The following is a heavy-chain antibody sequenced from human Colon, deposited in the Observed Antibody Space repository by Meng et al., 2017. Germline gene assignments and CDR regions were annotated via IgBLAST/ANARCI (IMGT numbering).Heavy chain of an antibody. V-gene: IGHV3-11*01. Sequence: GRLVEAGGGLVKPGGSLRLSCAASGFTFSDYYMNWIRQAPGKGLEWLSYISGSGSSVYYADSVKGRITISRDNAKNSLYLQMNSLRAEDTAVYYCARGRYRSTHWGQGTLVTVSS. CDR1: GFTFSDYY. CDR3: ARGRYRSTH. J-gene: IGHJ4*02. D-gene: IGHD2-2*02. CDR2: ISGSGSSV.